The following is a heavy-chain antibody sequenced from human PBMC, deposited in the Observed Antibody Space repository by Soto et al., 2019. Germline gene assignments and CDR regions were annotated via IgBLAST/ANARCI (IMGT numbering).Heavy chain of an antibody. CDR2: IYYSGST. CDR1: GGSISSYY. D-gene: IGHD1-26*01. CDR3: ARDQWDTAGDYYYGMDV. Sequence: SETLSLTCTVSGGSISSYYWSWIRQPPGKGLEWFGFIYYSGSTNYNPSLKSRVTISVDTSKNQFSLKLSSVTAADTAVYYCARDQWDTAGDYYYGMDVWGQGTTVTVSS. J-gene: IGHJ6*02. V-gene: IGHV4-59*01.